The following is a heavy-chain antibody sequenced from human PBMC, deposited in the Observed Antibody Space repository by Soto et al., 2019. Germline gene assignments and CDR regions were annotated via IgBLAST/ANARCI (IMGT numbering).Heavy chain of an antibody. D-gene: IGHD3-3*01. CDR3: ARAITIFGVVPSPGYYYHGMDV. Sequence: RASVKVSCKASGGTFSSYAISWVRQAPGQGLEWMGGIIPIFGTANYAQKFQGRVTITADESTSTAYMELSSLRSEDTAVYYCARAITIFGVVPSPGYYYHGMDVWGQGTTVTVSS. CDR1: GGTFSSYA. J-gene: IGHJ6*02. CDR2: IIPIFGTA. V-gene: IGHV1-69*13.